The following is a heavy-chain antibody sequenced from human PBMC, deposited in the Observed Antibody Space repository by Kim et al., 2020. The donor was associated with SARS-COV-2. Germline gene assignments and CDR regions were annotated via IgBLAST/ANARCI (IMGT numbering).Heavy chain of an antibody. CDR1: GFTFSSYW. D-gene: IGHD2-2*01. CDR2: INSDGSST. J-gene: IGHJ6*02. Sequence: GGSLRLSCAASGFTFSSYWMHWVRQAPGKGLVWVSRINSDGSSTSYADSVKGRFTISRDNAKNTLYLQMNSLRAEDTAVYYCARGDIVVVPAAPDYYYYGMDVGGQGTTVTVSS. CDR3: ARGDIVVVPAAPDYYYYGMDV. V-gene: IGHV3-74*01.